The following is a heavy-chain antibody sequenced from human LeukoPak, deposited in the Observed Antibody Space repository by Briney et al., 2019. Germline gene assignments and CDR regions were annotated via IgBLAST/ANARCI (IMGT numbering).Heavy chain of an antibody. J-gene: IGHJ4*02. CDR2: IRGKGYDGTI. Sequence: PGGSLRLSCTTSGFIFGDYGMSWVRQAPGKGLEWVGFIRGKGYDGTIEYAASVKGRFTISRDDSKSIAYLQVNSLKTEDTAVYYCTRGYGDPQQDDYWGQGTLVTVSS. CDR3: TRGYGDPQQDDY. CDR1: GFIFGDYG. V-gene: IGHV3-49*04. D-gene: IGHD4-17*01.